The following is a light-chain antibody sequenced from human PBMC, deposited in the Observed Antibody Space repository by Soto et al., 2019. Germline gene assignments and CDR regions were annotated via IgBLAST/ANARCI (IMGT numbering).Light chain of an antibody. CDR3: QLYGTSPP. V-gene: IGKV3-20*01. CDR2: ASV. CDR1: QSGSSSS. Sequence: SVLTQSPGTLSVSPGERATHACRASQSGSSSSLAWYQQKPGQAPRLLIYASVQRATGIPDRFSGSASGTDFTLTINRLEPEDFAVYYCQLYGTSPPFGQGTRLEIK. J-gene: IGKJ5*01.